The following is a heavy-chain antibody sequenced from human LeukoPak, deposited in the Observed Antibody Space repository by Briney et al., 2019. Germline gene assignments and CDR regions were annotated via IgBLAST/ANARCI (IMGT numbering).Heavy chain of an antibody. J-gene: IGHJ6*02. CDR2: ISSSSSYI. Sequence: GGSLRLSCAASGFTFSSYSMNWVRQAPGKGLEWVSSISSSSSYIYYADSVKGRFTISRDNAKNSLYLQMNSLRAEDTAVYYCAIDEERDIVVVPAVYGMDVWGQGTTVTVSS. CDR3: AIDEERDIVVVPAVYGMDV. D-gene: IGHD2-2*01. CDR1: GFTFSSYS. V-gene: IGHV3-21*01.